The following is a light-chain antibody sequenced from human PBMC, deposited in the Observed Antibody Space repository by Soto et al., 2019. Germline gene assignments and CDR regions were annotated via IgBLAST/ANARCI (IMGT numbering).Light chain of an antibody. CDR3: QQYGSSPPWT. CDR1: QSVSSN. J-gene: IGKJ1*01. Sequence: EIVMTQAPATLSVSPVERATLSCRASQSVSSNLAWYQQKPGQAPRLLIYGASSRATGIPDRFSGSGSGTEFTLTISRLEPEDFAVYYCQQYGSSPPWTFGQGTKVDIK. CDR2: GAS. V-gene: IGKV3-20*01.